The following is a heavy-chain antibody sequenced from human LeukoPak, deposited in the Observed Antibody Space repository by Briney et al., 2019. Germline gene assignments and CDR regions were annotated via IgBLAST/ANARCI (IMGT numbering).Heavy chain of an antibody. CDR3: AKKSNQGAYFDY. V-gene: IGHV4-4*02. CDR1: GGSISSSNW. Sequence: SETLSLTCAVSGGSISSSNWWSWVRQPPGKGLEWIGEIYHSGSTNYNPSLKSRLTISVDKSKNQFSLKLSSVTAADTAVYYCAKKSNQGAYFDYWGQGTLVTVSS. J-gene: IGHJ4*02. D-gene: IGHD4-11*01. CDR2: IYHSGST.